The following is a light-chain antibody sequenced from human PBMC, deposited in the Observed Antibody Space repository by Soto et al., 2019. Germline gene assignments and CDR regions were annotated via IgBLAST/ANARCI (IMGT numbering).Light chain of an antibody. J-gene: IGLJ2*01. V-gene: IGLV4-69*01. Sequence: QPVLTQSPSASASLGASVKLTCTLSSGHSSYAIAWHQQQPEKGPRYLMKLDSDGSHTKGDAIPDRFSGSSSGAERCLTISSLQSEDEADYYCQTWGTGIHVVFGGGTKLTVL. CDR1: SGHSSYA. CDR2: LDSDGSH. CDR3: QTWGTGIHVV.